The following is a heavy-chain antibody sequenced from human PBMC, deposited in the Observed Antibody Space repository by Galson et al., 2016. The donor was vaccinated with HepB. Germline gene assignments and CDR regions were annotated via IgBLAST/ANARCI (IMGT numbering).Heavy chain of an antibody. CDR3: ARDRDARPYDY. CDR2: IGTDGRS. J-gene: IGHJ4*01. Sequence: SLRLSCAASGFTFSSYEMHWVRQAPGKGLEWVSRIGTDGRSNYADSVKGRFTISRDNSKTTLYLQMNSLRAEDTAMYYCARDRDARPYDYWGHGSLVVVSA. D-gene: IGHD5-24*01. V-gene: IGHV3-74*01. CDR1: GFTFSSYE.